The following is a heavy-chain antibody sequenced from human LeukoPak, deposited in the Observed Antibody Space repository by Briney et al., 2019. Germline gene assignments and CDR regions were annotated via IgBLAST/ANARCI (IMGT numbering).Heavy chain of an antibody. Sequence: PGGSLILCCAASGITISNCIRNWVRQAPGKGLEWGSFISSSTSYIYYADSEKGGITISRNTAKTSLHLQMNSKRAEDAAVYCCASILLGPYYYDSSGYFRDQDYWGQGTLVTVSS. CDR3: ASILLGPYYYDSSGYFRDQDY. V-gene: IGHV3-21*01. D-gene: IGHD3-22*01. J-gene: IGHJ4*02. CDR2: ISSSTSYI. CDR1: GITISNCI.